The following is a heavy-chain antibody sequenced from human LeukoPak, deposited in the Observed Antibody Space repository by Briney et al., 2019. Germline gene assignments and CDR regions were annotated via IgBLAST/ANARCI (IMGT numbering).Heavy chain of an antibody. CDR1: GFTFSSYA. J-gene: IGHJ4*02. CDR3: AKDPIQGVFDY. D-gene: IGHD3-10*01. CDR2: ISGSGGST. Sequence: GGSLRLSCAASGFTFSSYAMSWVRQAPGKGLEWVSAISGSGGSTYYADSVMGRFTISRDNSKNTLYLQMNSLRAEDTAVYCCAKDPIQGVFDYWGQGTLVTASS. V-gene: IGHV3-23*01.